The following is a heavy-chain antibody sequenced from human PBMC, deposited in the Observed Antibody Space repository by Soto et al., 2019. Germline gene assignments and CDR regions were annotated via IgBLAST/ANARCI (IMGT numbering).Heavy chain of an antibody. V-gene: IGHV4-34*01. CDR3: AGSREQWLVDAFDI. Sequence: QVQVQQWGAGLLKSSETLSLTCAVYGGSFSGYYWTWIRQPPGKGLEWIGEVNPTGSPNYNPSLKSRVTISVASSTSRLYSILNSVTAEDTALYCFAGSREQWLVDAFDIWGQGAIVTVAS. CDR1: GGSFSGYY. D-gene: IGHD6-19*01. J-gene: IGHJ3*02. CDR2: VNPTGSP.